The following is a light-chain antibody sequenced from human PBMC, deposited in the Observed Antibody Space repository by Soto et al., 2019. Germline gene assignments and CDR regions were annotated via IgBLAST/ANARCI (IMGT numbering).Light chain of an antibody. CDR3: SSYTSSSTPWV. V-gene: IGLV2-14*01. CDR1: SSDVGGYNY. Sequence: QSVLTQPASLSGSPGQSITISCTGTSSDVGGYNYVSWYQQFSGKAPKLLIYDVTNRPSGVSDRFSGSKSGNTASLTISGLQAEDEADYSCSSYTSSSTPWVFGTGTKVTVL. J-gene: IGLJ1*01. CDR2: DVT.